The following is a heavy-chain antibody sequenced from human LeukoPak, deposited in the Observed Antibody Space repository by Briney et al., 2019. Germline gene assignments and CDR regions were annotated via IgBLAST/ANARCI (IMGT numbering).Heavy chain of an antibody. CDR2: IHYSGAT. CDR1: GGSISYDY. D-gene: IGHD2-21*02. Sequence: PSETLSLTCTVSGGSISYDYWSWIRQSPVKRLEWIGYIHYSGATNYSPSLKSRVTISVDTSKNQFSLKLSSVTAADTALYYCATLRGASTAVFDSWGQGALVTVSS. J-gene: IGHJ4*02. CDR3: ATLRGASTAVFDS. V-gene: IGHV4-59*08.